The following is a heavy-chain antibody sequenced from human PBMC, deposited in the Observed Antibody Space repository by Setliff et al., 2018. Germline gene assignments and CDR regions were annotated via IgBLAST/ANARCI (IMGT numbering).Heavy chain of an antibody. D-gene: IGHD3-3*01. Sequence: SGPTLVNPTQTLTLTCTFSGFSLSTSGVGVGWIRQPPGKALEWLALIYWDDXXXYSPXXXXXXXXXXXXXXXXXXXXXXXXXXXDTATYYCARCITIFGVVIPNAFDYWGQGTLVTVSS. V-gene: IGHV2-5*02. J-gene: IGHJ4*02. CDR1: GFSLSTSGVG. CDR2: IYWDDXX. CDR3: ARCITIFGVVIPNAFDY.